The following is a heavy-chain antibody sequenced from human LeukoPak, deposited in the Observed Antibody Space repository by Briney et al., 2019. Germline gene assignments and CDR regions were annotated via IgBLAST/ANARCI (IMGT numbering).Heavy chain of an antibody. J-gene: IGHJ5*02. D-gene: IGHD1-7*01. CDR3: ARGTRCAVHWFDP. CDR1: GGSISSSSYY. CDR2: IYYSGST. Sequence: PSETLSLTCTVSGGSISSSSYYWGWIRQPPGKGLEWIGSIYYSGSTYYNPSLKSRVTISVDTSKNQFSLKLSSVTAADTAVYYCARGTRCAVHWFDPWGQGTLVTVSS. V-gene: IGHV4-39*07.